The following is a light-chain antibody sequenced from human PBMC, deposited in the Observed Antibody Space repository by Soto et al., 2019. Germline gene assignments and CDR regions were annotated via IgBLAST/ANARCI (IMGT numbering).Light chain of an antibody. V-gene: IGKV4-1*01. CDR3: QQYYSTPYT. J-gene: IGKJ2*01. CDR1: QSVLYSSNNKDY. CDR2: WAS. Sequence: DIVMTQSPDSLAVSLGERATINCKSSQSVLYSSNNKDYLAWYQQKPGQPPKLLIYWASTRESGVPDRFSGSRSGTDFTLTISSLQAEDVAVYYCQQYYSTPYTFGQGTNLEIK.